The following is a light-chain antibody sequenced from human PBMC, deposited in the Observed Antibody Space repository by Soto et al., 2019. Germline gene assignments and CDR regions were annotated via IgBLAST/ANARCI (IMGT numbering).Light chain of an antibody. Sequence: QYALTQPASVYGSPGQSITISCNGTSSDVGGYNYVSWYQQHPGTAPKLMIYDVSNRPSGVSNRFSGAKSGNTASLTISGLQAEDEADYYCSSYTSSSTQVFGGGTKLTVL. V-gene: IGLV2-14*01. J-gene: IGLJ2*01. CDR2: DVS. CDR1: SSDVGGYNY. CDR3: SSYTSSSTQV.